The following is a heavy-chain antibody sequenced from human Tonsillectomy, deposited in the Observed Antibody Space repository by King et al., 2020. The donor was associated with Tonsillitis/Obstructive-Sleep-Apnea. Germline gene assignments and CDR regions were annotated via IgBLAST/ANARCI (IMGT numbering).Heavy chain of an antibody. CDR3: ARVLTDYYYYYMDV. CDR2: IYYSGST. Sequence: QLQDSGPGLVKPSETLSLTCTVSGCSVSSGSYYWSWIRQPPGKGLEWIGYIYYSGSTNYNPSLKSRVTISVDTSKNQFSLKLTSVTAADTAVYYCARVLTDYYYYYMDVWGKGTTVTVSS. V-gene: IGHV4-61*01. CDR1: GCSVSSGSYY. J-gene: IGHJ6*03.